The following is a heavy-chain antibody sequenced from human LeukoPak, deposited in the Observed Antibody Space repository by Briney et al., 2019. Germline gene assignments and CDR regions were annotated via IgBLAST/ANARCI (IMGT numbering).Heavy chain of an antibody. V-gene: IGHV3-7*05. J-gene: IGHJ4*02. CDR3: ARRASTYEFDY. Sequence: GGSLRLSCAASGFTFSSHWMSWVRQAPGKGLEWVANINQDGSEKNYVDSVKGRFTISRDNAKNSLYLQMNSLRAEDTAVYYCARRASTYEFDYWGQGTLVTVSS. CDR2: INQDGSEK. CDR1: GFTFSSHW. D-gene: IGHD3-3*01.